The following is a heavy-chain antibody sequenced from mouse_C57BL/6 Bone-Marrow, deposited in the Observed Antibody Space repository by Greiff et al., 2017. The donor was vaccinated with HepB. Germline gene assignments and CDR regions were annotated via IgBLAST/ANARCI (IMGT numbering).Heavy chain of an antibody. D-gene: IGHD2-2*01. CDR2: ISSGGSYT. CDR3: ARPPLWLRRNWYFDV. J-gene: IGHJ1*03. CDR1: GFTFSSYG. V-gene: IGHV5-6*01. Sequence: EVHLVESGGDLVKPGGSLKLSCAASGFTFSSYGMSWVRQTPDKRLAWVATISSGGSYTYYPDSVKGRFTISRDNAKNTLYRQMSSLKSEDTAMYYCARPPLWLRRNWYFDVWGTGTTVTVSS.